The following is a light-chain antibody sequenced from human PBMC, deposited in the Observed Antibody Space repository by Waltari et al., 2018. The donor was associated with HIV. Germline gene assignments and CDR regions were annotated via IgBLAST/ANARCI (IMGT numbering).Light chain of an antibody. J-gene: IGKJ2*01. Sequence: IVMTQSPDSLAVSLGERATIKCKSSHSVFYSSNNKNSLAWYQQKPGQPPRLLIYWASTRESGVPDRFSGSGSGTDFTLTISSLQAEDVAVYYCQQYYSTPRTFGQGTKLEIK. CDR2: WAS. V-gene: IGKV4-1*01. CDR1: HSVFYSSNNKNS. CDR3: QQYYSTPRT.